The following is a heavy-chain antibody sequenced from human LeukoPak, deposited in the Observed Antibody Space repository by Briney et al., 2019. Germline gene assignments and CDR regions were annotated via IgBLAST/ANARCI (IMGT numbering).Heavy chain of an antibody. V-gene: IGHV4-39*07. CDR1: GGSISSSSYY. J-gene: IGHJ5*02. CDR3: AREVGFFGVVKENWFDP. CDR2: IYYSGST. Sequence: SETLSLTCTVSGGSISSSSYYWAWIRQPPGKGLEWMGRIYYSGSTYYNPSLKSRVTTLVDTSKNQFSLKLSSVTAADTAVYYCAREVGFFGVVKENWFDPWGQGTLVTVSS. D-gene: IGHD3-3*01.